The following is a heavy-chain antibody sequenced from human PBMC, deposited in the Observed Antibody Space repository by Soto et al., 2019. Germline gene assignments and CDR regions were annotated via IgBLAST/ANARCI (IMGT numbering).Heavy chain of an antibody. CDR3: ARQSLYDSSGYYSFDP. D-gene: IGHD3-22*01. V-gene: IGHV1-18*04. Sequence: ASVKVSCKASGYTFTSYGISWVRQAPGQGLEWMGRISAYNGNTNYVQKLQGRVTMTTDTSTSTAYMELRSLRSDDTAVYYCARQSLYDSSGYYSFDPWGQGTLVTVSS. CDR1: GYTFTSYG. CDR2: ISAYNGNT. J-gene: IGHJ5*02.